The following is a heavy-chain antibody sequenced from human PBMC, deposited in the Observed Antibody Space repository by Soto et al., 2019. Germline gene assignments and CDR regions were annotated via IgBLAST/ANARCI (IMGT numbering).Heavy chain of an antibody. CDR3: AKKGYDWNDHYYYYGLDV. CDR1: GFTFSSYP. D-gene: IGHD1-1*01. V-gene: IGHV3-23*01. Sequence: PGGSLRLSCAASGFTFSSYPMSWVRQAPGKGLEWVTGLTGSGGSTYYADSVKGRFTISRDNSKNTLYLQMNSLRAEDTAVYYCAKKGYDWNDHYYYYGLDVWGQGTTVTVSS. J-gene: IGHJ6*02. CDR2: LTGSGGST.